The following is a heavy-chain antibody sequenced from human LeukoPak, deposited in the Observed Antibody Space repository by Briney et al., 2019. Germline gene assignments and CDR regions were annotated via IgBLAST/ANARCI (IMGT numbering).Heavy chain of an antibody. CDR2: ISTSSSHI. V-gene: IGHV3-21*01. D-gene: IGHD1/OR15-1a*01. CDR3: ARVKGTVFDY. CDR1: GFTFSSYS. J-gene: IGHJ4*02. Sequence: GGPVRLSCAACGFTFSSYSMHCVRSARGEGGEGVSSISTSSSHISYAVSVKGRFTTSTEHTKNSLYLQMNSLRAEDTAVYYCARVKGTVFDYWGQGTLVSVSS.